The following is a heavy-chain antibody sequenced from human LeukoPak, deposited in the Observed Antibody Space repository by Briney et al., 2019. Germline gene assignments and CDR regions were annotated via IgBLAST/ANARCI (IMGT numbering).Heavy chain of an antibody. CDR1: GFTFSTYA. Sequence: GGSLRLSCAASGFTFSTYAMSWVRQAPGNGLEWVSVISIGGNSKYYADSVKGRFAISRDDSKNTLFLQMNSLRAEDTAVYYCAKGRKWELPFDYWGQGTLVTVSS. V-gene: IGHV3-23*01. J-gene: IGHJ4*02. CDR2: ISIGGNSK. CDR3: AKGRKWELPFDY. D-gene: IGHD1-26*01.